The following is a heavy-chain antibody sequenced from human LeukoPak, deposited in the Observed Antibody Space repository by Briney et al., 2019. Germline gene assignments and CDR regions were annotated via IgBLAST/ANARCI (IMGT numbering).Heavy chain of an antibody. Sequence: ASVKVSCKASGYTFTSYDINWVRQATGQGLEWMGWMNPKSGYTGSAQRFQGRVTMTRDTSISTAYMELSSLRSEDTAVYYCARVWGAIDYWGQGTLVTVSS. CDR1: GYTFTSYD. D-gene: IGHD1-26*01. CDR2: MNPKSGYT. V-gene: IGHV1-8*01. J-gene: IGHJ4*02. CDR3: ARVWGAIDY.